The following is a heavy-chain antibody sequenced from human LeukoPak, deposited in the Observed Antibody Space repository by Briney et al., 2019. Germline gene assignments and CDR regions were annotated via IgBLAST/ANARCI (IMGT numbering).Heavy chain of an antibody. V-gene: IGHV3-30*18. J-gene: IGHJ4*02. CDR3: AKDRMSGSYSGYFDY. D-gene: IGHD1-26*01. CDR2: ISHDGSNK. Sequence: QPGGSLRLSCAASGFTFSSYGMHWVRQAPGKGLEWVAVISHDGSNKYYADSVKGRFTISRDNSKNTLYLQMNSLRAEDTAVYYCAKDRMSGSYSGYFDYWGQGTLVTVSS. CDR1: GFTFSSYG.